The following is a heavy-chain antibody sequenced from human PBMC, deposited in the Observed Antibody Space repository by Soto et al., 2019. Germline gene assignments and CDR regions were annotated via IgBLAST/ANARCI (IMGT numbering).Heavy chain of an antibody. CDR1: GYTFTSYG. CDR3: ARRMKSSSDYAFDI. Sequence: ASVKVSCKASGYTFTSYGISWVRQAPGQGLEWMGWISAYNGNTNYAQKLQGRVTMTTDTSTSTAYMELSSLRSEDTAVYYCARRMKSSSDYAFDIWGQGTMVTVSS. J-gene: IGHJ3*02. CDR2: ISAYNGNT. V-gene: IGHV1-18*01. D-gene: IGHD6-6*01.